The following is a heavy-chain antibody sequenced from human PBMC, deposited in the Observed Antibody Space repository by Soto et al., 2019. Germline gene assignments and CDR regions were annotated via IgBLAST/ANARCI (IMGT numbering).Heavy chain of an antibody. CDR3: ASHYGGTTAYYYYGMDV. CDR2: IYYSGST. D-gene: IGHD1-1*01. CDR1: VGSISSSSYD. Sequence: SETLSVTCTFSVGSISSSSYDWGWIRQPPGKGLEWIGSIYYSGSTYYNPSLKSRVTISVDTSKNQFSLKLSSVTAADTAVYYCASHYGGTTAYYYYGMDVWGQGTTVTVSS. V-gene: IGHV4-39*01. J-gene: IGHJ6*01.